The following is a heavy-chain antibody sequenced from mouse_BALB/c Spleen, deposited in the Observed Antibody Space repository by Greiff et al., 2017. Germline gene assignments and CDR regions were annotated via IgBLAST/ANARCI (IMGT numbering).Heavy chain of an antibody. CDR2: ISSGGGST. D-gene: IGHD1-1*01. CDR3: ARRGHYYGSSYWYFDV. J-gene: IGHJ1*01. V-gene: IGHV5-12-1*01. Sequence: EVQLVESGGGLVKPGGSLKLSCAASGFAFSSYDMSWVRQTPEKRLEWVAYISSGGGSTYYPDTVKGRFTISRDNAKNTLYLQMSSLKSEDTAMYYCARRGHYYGSSYWYFDVWGAGTTVTVSS. CDR1: GFAFSSYD.